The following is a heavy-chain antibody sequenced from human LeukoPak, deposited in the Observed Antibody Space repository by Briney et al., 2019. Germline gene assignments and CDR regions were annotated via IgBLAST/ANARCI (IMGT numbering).Heavy chain of an antibody. CDR2: IRSSGSTI. Sequence: GGSLRLSCAASRFTFSDYDMSWIRQAPGKELEWVSYIRSSGSTIYYADSVKGRFTISRDNSKNTLYLQMNSLRAEDTAVYYCARGMGRATIDYWGQGTLVTVSS. CDR3: ARGMGRATIDY. V-gene: IGHV3-11*01. D-gene: IGHD5-12*01. CDR1: RFTFSDYD. J-gene: IGHJ4*02.